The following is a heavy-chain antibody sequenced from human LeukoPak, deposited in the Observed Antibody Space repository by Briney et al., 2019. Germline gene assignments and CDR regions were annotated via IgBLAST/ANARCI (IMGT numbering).Heavy chain of an antibody. Sequence: GGSLRLSCAASGFAFSTYSMNWVRQAPGKGLEWVSSITSGSTYISYADSVKGRFTISRDNPKSSLYLQMNGLRAEDTAVYYCVRWEYSCSSGHYYYYMDVWGKGTTVTVSS. CDR1: GFAFSTYS. J-gene: IGHJ6*03. CDR3: VRWEYSCSSGHYYYYMDV. V-gene: IGHV3-21*01. D-gene: IGHD6-6*01. CDR2: ITSGSTYI.